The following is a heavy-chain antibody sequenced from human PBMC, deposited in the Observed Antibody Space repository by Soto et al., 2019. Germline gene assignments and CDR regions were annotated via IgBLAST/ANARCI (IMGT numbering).Heavy chain of an antibody. CDR2: IIPMLGIA. D-gene: IGHD2-21*01. Sequence: QVQLVQSGAEVKKPGSSVKVSCKDSGGTFSTYSMFWVRQAPGQGLEWMGRIIPMLGIANHAQRFQDRVTLTADKSTATAHMERSSLRSEDTALYYCTIGSWSGEVFDIWGQGTMVTVSS. CDR3: TIGSWSGEVFDI. CDR1: GGTFSTYS. J-gene: IGHJ3*02. V-gene: IGHV1-69*02.